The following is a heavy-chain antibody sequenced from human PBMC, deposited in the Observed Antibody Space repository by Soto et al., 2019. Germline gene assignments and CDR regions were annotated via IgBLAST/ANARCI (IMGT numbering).Heavy chain of an antibody. CDR3: ATLESDTGNLYYVEY. J-gene: IGHJ4*02. CDR1: GFTFSAYA. D-gene: IGHD3-10*01. V-gene: IGHV3-30*04. CDR2: ISFDGRKT. Sequence: QVLLVESGGGVVQPGRSLRLSCAASGFTFSAYAMHWVRQAPGKGLEWVAVISFDGRKTYYADSMKGRFTISRENSKATLYPQMNSLRAEDTAVYHCATLESDTGNLYYVEYWGQGTLVTDSS.